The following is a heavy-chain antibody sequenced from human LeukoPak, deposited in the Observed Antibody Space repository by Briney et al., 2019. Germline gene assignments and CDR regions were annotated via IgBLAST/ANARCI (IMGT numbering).Heavy chain of an antibody. D-gene: IGHD6-19*01. CDR3: ARAAFVPIAVAGSDYYYGMDV. CDR2: ISSSGSTI. CDR1: GFTFSSYE. Sequence: GGSLRLSCAASGFTFSSYEMNWVSQAPGKGLEWDSYISSSGSTIYYADSVKGRFTISRDNAKNSPYLQMNSLRAEDTAVYYCARAAFVPIAVAGSDYYYGMDVWGQGTTVTVSS. J-gene: IGHJ6*02. V-gene: IGHV3-48*03.